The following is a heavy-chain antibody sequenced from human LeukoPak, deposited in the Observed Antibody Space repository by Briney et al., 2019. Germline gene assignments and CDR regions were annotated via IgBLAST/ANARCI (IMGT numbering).Heavy chain of an antibody. CDR1: GGSVSGYY. J-gene: IGHJ5*02. CDR2: IYYSGST. D-gene: IGHD6-6*01. Sequence: SEPLSLTCTVSGGSVSGYYWSWIRQPPGKGLEWIGYIYYSGSTNYNPSLKSRVTISVDTSENQFSLKLTSVTAADTAVYYCARDREYSSSGLDWFDPWGHGILVTVSS. CDR3: ARDREYSSSGLDWFDP. V-gene: IGHV4-59*02.